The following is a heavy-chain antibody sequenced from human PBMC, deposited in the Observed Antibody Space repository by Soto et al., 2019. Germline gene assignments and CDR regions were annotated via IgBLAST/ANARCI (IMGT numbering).Heavy chain of an antibody. CDR2: IIPSFGTA. CDR1: GGTFSSYA. D-gene: IGHD3-16*02. Sequence: QVQLVQSGAEVTKPGSSVKVSCKASGGTFSSYAISWVRQAPGQGLEWMGGIIPSFGTANYAQKFQGRVTITADESTSTAYRELSSLRSEDTAVDYCARETDWGSYRRYGMDVWGQGTTVTVAS. CDR3: ARETDWGSYRRYGMDV. V-gene: IGHV1-69*01. J-gene: IGHJ6*02.